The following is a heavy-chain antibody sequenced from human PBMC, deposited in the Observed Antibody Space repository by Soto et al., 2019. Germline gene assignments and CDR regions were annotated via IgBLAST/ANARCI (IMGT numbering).Heavy chain of an antibody. Sequence: EVQLLESGGGLVQPGGSLRLSCAASGFTFSSYAMSWVRRAPGKGLEWVSAIRGSARSTKYADSVKGRFTISRDNSKNTLFLQMTSLRAEDTDVYYCAKDVHYDIVTGIEYFHHWAQGTLVTVSS. CDR3: AKDVHYDIVTGIEYFHH. CDR2: IRGSARST. J-gene: IGHJ1*01. V-gene: IGHV3-23*01. CDR1: GFTFSSYA. D-gene: IGHD3-9*01.